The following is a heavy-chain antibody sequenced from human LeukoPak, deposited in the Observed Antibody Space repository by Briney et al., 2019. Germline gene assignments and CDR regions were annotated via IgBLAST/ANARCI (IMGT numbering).Heavy chain of an antibody. CDR1: GFTFSSYS. Sequence: GGSLRLSCAASGFTFSSYSMNWVRQAPGKGLEWVSGITWNSGSIGYADSVKGRFTISRDNAKNSLYLQMNSLRAEDMALYYCAKDKTWRSGSWYVSRYFDYWGQGTLVTVSS. D-gene: IGHD6-13*01. V-gene: IGHV3-9*03. J-gene: IGHJ4*02. CDR2: ITWNSGSI. CDR3: AKDKTWRSGSWYVSRYFDY.